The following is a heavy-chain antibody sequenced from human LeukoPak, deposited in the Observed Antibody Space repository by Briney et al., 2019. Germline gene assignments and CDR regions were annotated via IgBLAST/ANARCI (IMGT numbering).Heavy chain of an antibody. Sequence: SGPTLVNPTQTLTLSCTFSGFSLSTTGMRVSWIRQPPGKALEWLARIDWDDDKFYSTSLKTRLTISKDTSKNQVVLTVTNVEPVDTGTYFCARTLRSSWYYFDYWGQGTLVTVSS. CDR2: IDWDDDK. V-gene: IGHV2-70*04. J-gene: IGHJ4*02. D-gene: IGHD6-13*01. CDR1: GFSLSTTGMR. CDR3: ARTLRSSWYYFDY.